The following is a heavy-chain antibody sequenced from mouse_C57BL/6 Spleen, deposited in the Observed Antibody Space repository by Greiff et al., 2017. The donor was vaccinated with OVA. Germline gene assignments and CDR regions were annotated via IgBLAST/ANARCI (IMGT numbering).Heavy chain of an antibody. D-gene: IGHD1-1*01. CDR3: ARAGYYGSSYSDD. CDR2: IDPSDSET. CDR1: GYTFTSYW. J-gene: IGHJ2*01. Sequence: QVQLQQPGAELVRPGSSVKLSCKASGYTFTSYWMHWVKQRPIQGLEWIGNIDPSDSETHYNQKFKDKATLTVDKSSSTADMQLRSLTSEDSAVYYGARAGYYGSSYSDDWGQGTTLTVSS. V-gene: IGHV1-52*01.